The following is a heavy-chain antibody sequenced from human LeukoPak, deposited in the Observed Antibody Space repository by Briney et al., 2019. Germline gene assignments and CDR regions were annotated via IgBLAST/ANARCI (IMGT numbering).Heavy chain of an antibody. D-gene: IGHD3-22*01. CDR1: GFTFSSYW. Sequence: GGSLRLSCAASGFTFSSYWMSWVRQAPGKGLEWVANIKQDGSEKYYVDSVKGRFTISRDNAKNSLYLQMNSLRAEDTAVYYCAIAESVVVIGLEIGAFDIWGQGTMVTVSS. CDR3: AIAESVVVIGLEIGAFDI. J-gene: IGHJ3*02. V-gene: IGHV3-7*01. CDR2: IKQDGSEK.